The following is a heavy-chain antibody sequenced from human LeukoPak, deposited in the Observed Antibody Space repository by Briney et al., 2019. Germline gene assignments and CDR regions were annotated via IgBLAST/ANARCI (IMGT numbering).Heavy chain of an antibody. CDR1: GGSISSYY. J-gene: IGHJ4*02. D-gene: IGHD6-6*01. V-gene: IGHV4-59*12. CDR3: AAASSTYSSSSSQTNYFDY. Sequence: SETLSLTCTVSGGSISSYYWSWIRQPPGKGLEWIGYIYYSGSTYYNPSLKSRVTISVDTSKNQLSLKLSSVTAADTAVYYCAAASSTYSSSSSQTNYFDYWGQGTLVTVSS. CDR2: IYYSGST.